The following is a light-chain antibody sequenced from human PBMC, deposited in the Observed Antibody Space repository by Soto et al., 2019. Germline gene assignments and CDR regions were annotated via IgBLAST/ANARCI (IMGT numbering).Light chain of an antibody. CDR2: GAS. Sequence: EIVLTQSPGTLSLSPVERATLCCRASQSVIRSYLAWYQQKPGQAPRLLIYGASSRATGIPDRFSGTGSGTDFTLTISRLEPEDFAVYYCQQYGSSRRTFGQGTKVDI. J-gene: IGKJ1*01. CDR1: QSVIRSY. V-gene: IGKV3-20*01. CDR3: QQYGSSRRT.